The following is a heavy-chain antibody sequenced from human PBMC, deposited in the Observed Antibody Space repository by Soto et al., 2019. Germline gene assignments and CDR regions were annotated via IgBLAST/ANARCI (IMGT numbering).Heavy chain of an antibody. Sequence: VASVKVSCKAAGYTFITSGTSWVREAPGQGLEWMGWISAYNGNTNYAQNLQGRLTMTTDTSTTTANMELRSLRSDDTAVYYCARDESGAFDSWGQGTKVTVSS. CDR1: GYTFITSG. J-gene: IGHJ3*02. CDR3: ARDESGAFDS. CDR2: ISAYNGNT. D-gene: IGHD3-10*01. V-gene: IGHV1-18*04.